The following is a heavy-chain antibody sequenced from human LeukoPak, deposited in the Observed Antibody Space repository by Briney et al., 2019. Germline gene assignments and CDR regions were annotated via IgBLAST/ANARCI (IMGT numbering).Heavy chain of an antibody. Sequence: GGSLRLSCAASGFTFSSYSMNWVRQAPGKGLEWVGRIKSKIDGGTIDYAGPVKGRFTISRDDSRNTVSLQMNSLKIEDTAVYYCTAALPWFDPWGQGTLVTVSS. CDR2: IKSKIDGGTI. V-gene: IGHV3-15*01. D-gene: IGHD2-21*02. CDR1: GFTFSSYS. J-gene: IGHJ5*02. CDR3: TAALPWFDP.